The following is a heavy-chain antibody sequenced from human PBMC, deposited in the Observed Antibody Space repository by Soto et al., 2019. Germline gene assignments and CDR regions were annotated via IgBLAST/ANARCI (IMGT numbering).Heavy chain of an antibody. D-gene: IGHD6-13*01. CDR2: INPSGGST. J-gene: IGHJ6*02. CDR3: ASSNIVAAPYGMDV. CDR1: GYTFTSYY. V-gene: IGHV1-46*01. Sequence: ASVKVSCKASGYTFTSYYMHWMRQAPGQGLEWMGIINPSGGSTSYAQKFQDRVTMTRDTSTSTVYMELSSLRSEDTAVYYCASSNIVAAPYGMDVWGQGTTVTVSS.